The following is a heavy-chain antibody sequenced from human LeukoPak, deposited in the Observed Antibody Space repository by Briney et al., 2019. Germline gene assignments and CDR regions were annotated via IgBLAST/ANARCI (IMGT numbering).Heavy chain of an antibody. D-gene: IGHD2-15*01. CDR3: ANVAKGRYFFYYMDV. V-gene: IGHV1-18*01. CDR2: ISSDNGNT. Sequence: GASVKVSCQASGYTSNRFGVAWVRQAPGQGLEWIGWISSDNGNTKYVDRLQGRVTMTIDRSTTTAYMELRSLRADDTAVYFCANVAKGRYFFYYMDVWGKGTTGTVSS. J-gene: IGHJ6*03. CDR1: GYTSNRFG.